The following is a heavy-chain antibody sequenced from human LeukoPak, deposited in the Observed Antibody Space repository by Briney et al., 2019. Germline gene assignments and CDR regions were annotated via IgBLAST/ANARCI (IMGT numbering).Heavy chain of an antibody. D-gene: IGHD3-22*01. CDR2: IYHSGST. Sequence: SQTLSFTCAVSGGSISSGGYSWSWIRQPPGKGLEWIGYIYHSGSTYYNPSLKSRVTISVDRSKNQFCLKLSSVTAADTAVYYCARHIDSSGYYYDYWGRGTLVAVSP. V-gene: IGHV4-30-2*01. CDR3: ARHIDSSGYYYDY. J-gene: IGHJ4*02. CDR1: GGSISSGGYS.